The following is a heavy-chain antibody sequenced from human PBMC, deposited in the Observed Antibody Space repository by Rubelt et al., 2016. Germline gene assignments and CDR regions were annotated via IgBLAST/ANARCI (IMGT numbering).Heavy chain of an antibody. CDR1: GYTFTGYY. CDR3: AREPLRPGYYGMDV. CDR2: INPNSGGT. J-gene: IGHJ6*02. Sequence: QVQLVQSGAEVKKPGSSVKVSCKASGYTFTGYYMHWVRQAPGQGLEWMGWINPNSGGTNYAQKFQGGVTRTRDTSISTAYMELSRLRSDDTAVYYCAREPLRPGYYGMDVWGQGTTVTVSS. V-gene: IGHV1-2*02. D-gene: IGHD3-3*01.